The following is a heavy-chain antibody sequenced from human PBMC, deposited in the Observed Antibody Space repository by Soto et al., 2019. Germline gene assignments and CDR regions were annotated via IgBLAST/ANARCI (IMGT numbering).Heavy chain of an antibody. CDR1: RGTFTNYA. J-gene: IGHJ4*02. D-gene: IGHD3-22*01. Sequence: QVYLVQSGAEVKKPGSSVKVSCKALRGTFTNYAFSWVHQAPGQVLEWMGGIMPFFGSGNYAQKFQGRINITADESTSSVYLELTSLRSEDTAVYYCARDRAGYYSHFVYWGQGTLVTVSS. V-gene: IGHV1-69*01. CDR2: IMPFFGSG. CDR3: ARDRAGYYSHFVY.